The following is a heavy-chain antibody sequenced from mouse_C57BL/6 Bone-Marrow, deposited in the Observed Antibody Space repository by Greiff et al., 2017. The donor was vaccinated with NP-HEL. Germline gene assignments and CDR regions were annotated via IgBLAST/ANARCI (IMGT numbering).Heavy chain of an antibody. CDR2: ISSGGSYT. V-gene: IGHV5-6*01. D-gene: IGHD2-4*01. Sequence: EVQLVESGGDLVKPGGSLKLSCAASGFTFSSYGMSWVRQTPDKRLGWVATISSGGSYTYYPDSVKGRFTIARDNAKNTLYLQMSSLKSEDTARYYCARRGTYYDYDGWFAYWGQGTLVTVSA. J-gene: IGHJ3*01. CDR1: GFTFSSYG. CDR3: ARRGTYYDYDGWFAY.